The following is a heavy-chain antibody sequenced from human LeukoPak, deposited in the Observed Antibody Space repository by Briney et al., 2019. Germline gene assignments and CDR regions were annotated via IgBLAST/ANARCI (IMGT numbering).Heavy chain of an antibody. CDR1: GFTFSSYS. Sequence: GGSLRLSCAASGFTFSSYSMNWVRQAPGKGLEWVSSISSSSSYIYYADSVKGRFTISRDNAKNSLYPQMNSLRAEDTAVYYCARGSSSGYYANFDYWGQGTLVTVSS. J-gene: IGHJ4*02. CDR3: ARGSSSGYYANFDY. CDR2: ISSSSSYI. V-gene: IGHV3-21*01. D-gene: IGHD3-22*01.